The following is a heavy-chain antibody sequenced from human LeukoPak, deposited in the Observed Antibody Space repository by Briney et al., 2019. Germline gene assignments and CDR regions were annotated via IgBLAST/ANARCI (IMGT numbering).Heavy chain of an antibody. D-gene: IGHD4-17*01. CDR2: ISSSSSTI. CDR1: GFTFSSYS. Sequence: GGSLRLSCAASGFTFSSYSMNWVRQAPGRGLEWVSYISSSSSTIYYADSVKGRFTISRDNARNSLHLQMNSLRAEDTAVYYCARDLYGDYLFDSWGQGTLVTVSS. CDR3: ARDLYGDYLFDS. J-gene: IGHJ4*02. V-gene: IGHV3-48*04.